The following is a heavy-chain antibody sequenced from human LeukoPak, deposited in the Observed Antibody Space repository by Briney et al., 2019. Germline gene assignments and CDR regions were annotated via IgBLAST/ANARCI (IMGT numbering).Heavy chain of an antibody. V-gene: IGHV1-24*01. Sequence: ASVKVSCKVSGYTLTELSMHWVRQAPGKGLEWMGGFDPEDGETIYAQKFQGRVTMTEDTSTDTAYMELSSLRSEDTAVYYCATGVYKAVAGTYSPPAEYFQHWGQGTLVTVSS. CDR3: ATGVYKAVAGTYSPPAEYFQH. CDR1: GYTLTELS. J-gene: IGHJ1*01. CDR2: FDPEDGET. D-gene: IGHD6-19*01.